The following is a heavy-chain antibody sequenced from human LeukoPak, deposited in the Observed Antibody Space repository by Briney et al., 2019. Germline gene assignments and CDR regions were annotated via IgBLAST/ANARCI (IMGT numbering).Heavy chain of an antibody. J-gene: IGHJ4*02. D-gene: IGHD3-3*01. CDR1: GFTVSSNY. CDR3: ARADFWSGYFDY. V-gene: IGHV3-53*01. Sequence: GGSLRLSCAASGFTVSSNYMSWVRQAPGKGLEWVSVIYSGGSTSYADSVKGRFTTTRDNSKNTLYLQMNSLRAEDTAVYYCARADFWSGYFDYWGQGTLVTVSS. CDR2: IYSGGST.